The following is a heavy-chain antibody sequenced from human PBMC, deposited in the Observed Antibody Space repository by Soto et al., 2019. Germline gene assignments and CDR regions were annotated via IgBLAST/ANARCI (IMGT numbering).Heavy chain of an antibody. J-gene: IGHJ6*02. Sequence: SETLSLTCTVSGGSISSYYWSWIRQPPGKGLEWIGYIYYSGSTNYNPSLKSRVTISVDTSKNQFSLRLSSVTAADTAVYYCARCETEYSSSVLTPPPPSTSYYYYGMDVWGQGTTVTVSS. CDR1: GGSISSYY. D-gene: IGHD6-6*01. V-gene: IGHV4-59*01. CDR2: IYYSGST. CDR3: ARCETEYSSSVLTPPPPSTSYYYYGMDV.